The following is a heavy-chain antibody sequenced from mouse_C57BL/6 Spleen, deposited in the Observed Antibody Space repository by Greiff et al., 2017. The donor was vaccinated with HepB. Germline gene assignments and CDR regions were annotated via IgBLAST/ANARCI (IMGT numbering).Heavy chain of an antibody. V-gene: IGHV5-4*03. CDR2: ISDGGSYT. CDR1: GFTFSSYA. D-gene: IGHD1-1*01. Sequence: EVKVVESGGGLVKPGGSLKLSCAASGFTFSSYAMSWVRQTPEKRLEWVATISDGGSYTYYPDNVKGRFTISRDNAKNNLYLQMSHLKSEDTAMYYCARAYYGSSYDYAMDYWGQGTSVTVSS. CDR3: ARAYYGSSYDYAMDY. J-gene: IGHJ4*01.